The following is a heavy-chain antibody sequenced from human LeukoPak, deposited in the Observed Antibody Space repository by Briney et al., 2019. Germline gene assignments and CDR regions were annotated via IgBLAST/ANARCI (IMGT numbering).Heavy chain of an antibody. D-gene: IGHD2-15*01. J-gene: IGHJ5*02. V-gene: IGHV3-53*01. CDR2: IYSGGST. CDR1: GFTVSSNY. CDR3: ARGGALRKGSWFDP. Sequence: GGSLRLSCAASGFTVSSNYMSWVRQAPGKGPEWVSVIYSGGSTYYADSVKGRFTISRDSSKNTLYLQMNSLRAEDTAVYYCARGGALRKGSWFDPWGQGTLVTVSS.